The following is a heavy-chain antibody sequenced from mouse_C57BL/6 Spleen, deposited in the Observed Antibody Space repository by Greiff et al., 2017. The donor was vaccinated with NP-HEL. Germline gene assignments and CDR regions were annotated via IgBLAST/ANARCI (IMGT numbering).Heavy chain of an antibody. V-gene: IGHV1-82*01. D-gene: IGHD4-1*01. CDR1: GYAFSSSW. CDR2: IYPGDGDT. J-gene: IGHJ4*01. CDR3: ASNWVYAMDY. Sequence: QVQLQQSGPELVKPGASVKISCKASGYAFSSSWMNWVKQRPGKGLEWIGRIYPGDGDTNYNGKFKGKATLTADKSSSTAYMQLSSLTSEDSAVYFCASNWVYAMDYWGQVTSVTVSS.